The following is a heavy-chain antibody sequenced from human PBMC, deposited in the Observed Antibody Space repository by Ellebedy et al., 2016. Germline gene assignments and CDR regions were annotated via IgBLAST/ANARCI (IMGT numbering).Heavy chain of an antibody. J-gene: IGHJ4*02. CDR2: VFYNGGS. V-gene: IGHV4-59*13. Sequence: SETLSLXXTVSGGSISDYYWSWVRQFPGKGLEWIGYVFYNGGSNYSPSLKNRVTISVDTSKNQFYLKLNSVTAADTAVYFCARDSSVYYLDHWGQGTQVTVSS. D-gene: IGHD3-22*01. CDR3: ARDSSVYYLDH. CDR1: GGSISDYY.